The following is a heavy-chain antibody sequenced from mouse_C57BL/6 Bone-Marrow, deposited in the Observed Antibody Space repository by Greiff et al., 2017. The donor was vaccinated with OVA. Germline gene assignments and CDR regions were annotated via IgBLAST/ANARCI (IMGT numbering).Heavy chain of an antibody. Sequence: EVKLVESGPGLVKPSQSLSLTCSVTGYSITSGYYWNWIRQFPGNKLEWMGYISYDGSNNYNPSLKNRISITRDTSKNQFFLKLNSVTTEDTATYYCARDRTDYGSNFDYWGQGTTLTVSS. CDR3: ARDRTDYGSNFDY. CDR1: GYSITSGYY. CDR2: ISYDGSN. J-gene: IGHJ2*01. D-gene: IGHD1-1*01. V-gene: IGHV3-6*01.